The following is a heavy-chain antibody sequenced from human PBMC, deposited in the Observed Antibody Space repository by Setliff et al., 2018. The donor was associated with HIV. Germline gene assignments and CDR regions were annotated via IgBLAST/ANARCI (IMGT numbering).Heavy chain of an antibody. CDR2: INPSSGST. CDR1: GYTFTSYY. V-gene: IGHV1-46*01. J-gene: IGHJ4*02. Sequence: ASVKVSCKASGYTFTSYYMHWVRQAPGQGLEWMGIINPSSGSTTYAQKFQGRVTMTRDTSTSTVYMELSRLRSDDTAVYYCARDVFAYYYGSGSYIDYWGQGTLVTVSS. CDR3: ARDVFAYYYGSGSYIDY. D-gene: IGHD3-10*01.